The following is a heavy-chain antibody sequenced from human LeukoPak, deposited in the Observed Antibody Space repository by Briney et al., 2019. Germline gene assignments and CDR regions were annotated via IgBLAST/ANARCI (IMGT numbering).Heavy chain of an antibody. D-gene: IGHD6-13*01. CDR3: ARDGFSSSWTRGALDY. J-gene: IGHJ4*02. CDR1: GFTFSDYY. Sequence: GGSLRLPCAASGFTFSDYYMSWIRQAPGKGLEWVSYISSSGNTIYYADSVKGRFTISRDNAKNSLYLQMNSLRAEDTAVYYCARDGFSSSWTRGALDYWGQGTLVTVSS. V-gene: IGHV3-11*01. CDR2: ISSSGNTI.